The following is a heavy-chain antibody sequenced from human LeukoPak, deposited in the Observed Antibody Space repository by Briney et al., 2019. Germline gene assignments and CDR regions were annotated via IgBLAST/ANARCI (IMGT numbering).Heavy chain of an antibody. CDR3: ARDPLYCSSTSCYDDYFDY. J-gene: IGHJ4*02. V-gene: IGHV1-46*01. Sequence: GASVRVSCKASGYTFTSYYMHWVRQAPGQGVEWMGLINPSGGSTNYAQTFQGRVTMTTDTSTSTAYMELRSLSSDATAVYYCARDPLYCSSTSCYDDYFDYWGQGTLVTVSS. CDR1: GYTFTSYY. D-gene: IGHD2-2*01. CDR2: INPSGGST.